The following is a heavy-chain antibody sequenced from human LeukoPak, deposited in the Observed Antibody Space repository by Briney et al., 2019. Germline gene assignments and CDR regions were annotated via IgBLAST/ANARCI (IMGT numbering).Heavy chain of an antibody. CDR3: AKSEYQLLLGGNFDY. Sequence: GGSLRLSCAASGFSFSDYWMDWVRQSPGKGMEWVANINQDGSEGYYADSVKGRFTISRDNAKNSLYLQMNSLRAEDMALYYCAKSEYQLLLGGNFDYWGQGTLVTVSS. D-gene: IGHD2-2*01. J-gene: IGHJ4*02. CDR1: GFSFSDYW. CDR2: INQDGSEG. V-gene: IGHV3-7*03.